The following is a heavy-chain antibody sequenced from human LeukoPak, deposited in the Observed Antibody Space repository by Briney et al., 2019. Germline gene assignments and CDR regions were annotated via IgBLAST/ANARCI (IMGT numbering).Heavy chain of an antibody. J-gene: IGHJ3*02. D-gene: IGHD5-24*01. CDR2: ISAYNGNT. CDR3: ARIRDGYNDAYDI. Sequence: GASVKVSCKTSGYTFTNYGFTWVRQAPGQGLEWMGWISAYNGNTNYAQKFQGRVTMTTDTSTNTAYMELGSLKFDDTAVYYCARIRDGYNDAYDIWGQGTVVTVPS. V-gene: IGHV1-18*01. CDR1: GYTFTNYG.